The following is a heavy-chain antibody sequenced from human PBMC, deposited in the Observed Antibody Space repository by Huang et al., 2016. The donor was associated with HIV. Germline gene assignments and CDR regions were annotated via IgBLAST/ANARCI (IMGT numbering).Heavy chain of an antibody. V-gene: IGHV1-8*01. CDR1: GYTFSFHD. CDR3: ARGPLHRAIMNWGEGFDDGWRTGFDP. D-gene: IGHD7-27*01. J-gene: IGHJ5*02. CDR2: ANPRTATT. Sequence: QEQLVQSGAEVKKPGASVTVSCTASGYTFSFHDVHWWRQVSGQGLGWMAEANPRTATTGDGRNVQGRVTMTTYTSVPPAYMELRSRTSEDTAVYFCARGPLHRAIMNWGEGFDDGWRTGFDPWGQGTLVIVTS.